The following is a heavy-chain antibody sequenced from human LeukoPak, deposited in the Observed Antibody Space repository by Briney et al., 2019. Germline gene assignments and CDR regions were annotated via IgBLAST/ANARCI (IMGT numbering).Heavy chain of an antibody. CDR3: ARGGIAAAWSAEFYYYYGMDV. CDR1: GFTFSSYG. V-gene: IGHV3-33*01. D-gene: IGHD6-13*01. CDR2: IWYDGSNK. Sequence: PGGSLRLSCAASGFTFSSYGMHWVRQAPGKGLEWVAVIWYDGSNKYYADSVKGRFTISRDNSKNTLYLQMNSLRAEDTAVYYCARGGIAAAWSAEFYYYYGMDVWGQGTTVTVSS. J-gene: IGHJ6*02.